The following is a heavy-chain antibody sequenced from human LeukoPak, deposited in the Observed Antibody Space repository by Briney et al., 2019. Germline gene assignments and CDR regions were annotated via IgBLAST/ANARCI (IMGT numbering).Heavy chain of an antibody. D-gene: IGHD6-19*01. V-gene: IGHV3-23*01. Sequence: EGSLRLSCAASGFTFSSYGMSWVRQAPGKGLEWVSAISGSGGSTYYADSVKGRFTISRDNSKNTLYLQMNSLRAEDTAVYYCAAGTSGLDYWGQGTLVTVSS. CDR2: ISGSGGST. J-gene: IGHJ4*02. CDR1: GFTFSSYG. CDR3: AAGTSGLDY.